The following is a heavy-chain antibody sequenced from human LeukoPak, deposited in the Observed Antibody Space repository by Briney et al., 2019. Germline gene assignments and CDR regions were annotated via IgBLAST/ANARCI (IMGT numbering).Heavy chain of an antibody. D-gene: IGHD1-26*01. CDR2: ISYDGSNE. CDR3: ARAGNSGSYDY. V-gene: IGHV3-30*01. CDR1: GFTFSSYA. J-gene: IGHJ4*02. Sequence: GGSLRLSCAASGFTFSSYAMHWVRQAPGKGLEWVAVISYDGSNEYYADSVKGRFTISRDNSKNTLYLEMNSLRTEDTAVYYCARAGNSGSYDYWGQGTLVTVSS.